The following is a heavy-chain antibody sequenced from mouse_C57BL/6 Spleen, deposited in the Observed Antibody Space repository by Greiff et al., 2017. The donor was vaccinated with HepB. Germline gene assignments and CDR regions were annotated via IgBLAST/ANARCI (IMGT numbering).Heavy chain of an antibody. D-gene: IGHD1-1*01. V-gene: IGHV1-19*01. Sequence: VQLQQSGPVLVKPGASVKMSCKASGYTFTDYYMNWVKQSHGKSLEWIGVINPYNGGTSYNQKFKGKATLTVDKSSSTAYMELNSLTSEDSAVYYCARPVPPTVVEGLSYWGQGTLVTVSA. CDR1: GYTFTDYY. CDR3: ARPVPPTVVEGLSY. CDR2: INPYNGGT. J-gene: IGHJ3*01.